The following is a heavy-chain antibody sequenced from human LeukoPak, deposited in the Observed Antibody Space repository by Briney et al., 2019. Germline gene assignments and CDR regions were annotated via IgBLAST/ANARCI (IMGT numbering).Heavy chain of an antibody. D-gene: IGHD5-18*01. Sequence: GASVKVSCKVSGYTLTELSMHWVRQAPGKGLEWMGGFDPEDGETIYAQKFQGRVTMTEDTSTDTAYMELSSLRSEDTAVYYCARGVGYNYGLYYQYGMDVWGQGTTVTVSS. CDR3: ARGVGYNYGLYYQYGMDV. CDR2: FDPEDGET. CDR1: GYTLTELS. V-gene: IGHV1-24*01. J-gene: IGHJ6*02.